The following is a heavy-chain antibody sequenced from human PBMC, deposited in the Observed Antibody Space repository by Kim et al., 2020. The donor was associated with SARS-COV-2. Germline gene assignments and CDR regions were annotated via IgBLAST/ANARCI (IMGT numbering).Heavy chain of an antibody. CDR1: GGNFNSYA. Sequence: SVKVSCKASGGNFNSYAVSWVRQAPGQGLEWMGGIVPMFASTNYAQTVQGRVTITADESASTAYMEMHSLRSDDTAVYFCARAWLYSSRHGGYFHQWGQGTLVIVS. CDR2: IVPMFAST. V-gene: IGHV1-69*13. D-gene: IGHD3-22*01. CDR3: ARAWLYSSRHGGYFHQ. J-gene: IGHJ1*01.